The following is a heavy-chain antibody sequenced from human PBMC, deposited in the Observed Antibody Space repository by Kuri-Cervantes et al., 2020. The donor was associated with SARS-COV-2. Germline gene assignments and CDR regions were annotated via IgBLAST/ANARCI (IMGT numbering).Heavy chain of an antibody. CDR3: AREDVAAAGKVDYYYGMDV. D-gene: IGHD6-13*01. V-gene: IGHV3-23*03. CDR2: IYSGSSRI. Sequence: GESLKISCAASGFTFSSYAMSWVRLAPGKGLEWVSLIYSGSSRIHYADSVRGRFTISRDDSKNSLYLQMNSLRAEDTAAYYCAREDVAAAGKVDYYYGMDVWGQGTTVT. J-gene: IGHJ6*01. CDR1: GFTFSSYA.